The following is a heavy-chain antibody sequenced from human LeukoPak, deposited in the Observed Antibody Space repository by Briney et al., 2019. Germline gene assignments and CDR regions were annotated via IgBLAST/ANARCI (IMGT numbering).Heavy chain of an antibody. J-gene: IGHJ4*02. CDR3: ARGSSIYCSSTSCYTGVIRN. V-gene: IGHV4-34*01. D-gene: IGHD2-2*02. CDR2: INHSGST. CDR1: GGSFSGYY. Sequence: SETLSLTCAVYGGSFSGYYWSWIRQPPGEGLEWIGEINHSGSTNYNPSLKSRVTISVDTSKNQFSLKLSSVTATDTAVYYCARGSSIYCSSTSCYTGVIRNWGQGTLVTVSS.